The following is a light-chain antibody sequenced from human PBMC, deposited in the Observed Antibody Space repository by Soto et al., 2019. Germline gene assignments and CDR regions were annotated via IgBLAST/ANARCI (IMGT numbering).Light chain of an antibody. Sequence: QSVLTQPASVSGSPGQSITISCTGTSSYVGGYNYVSWYQQHPGKAPKLMIYDVSNRPSGVSDRFSVSKSGNTASLTISNLQAEDEADYYCSSYTSSGTYVFGTGTKVTVL. CDR3: SSYTSSGTYV. V-gene: IGLV2-14*01. CDR2: DVS. CDR1: SSYVGGYNY. J-gene: IGLJ1*01.